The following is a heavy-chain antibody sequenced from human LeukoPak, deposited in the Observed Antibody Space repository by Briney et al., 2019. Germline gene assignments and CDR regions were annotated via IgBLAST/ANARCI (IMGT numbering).Heavy chain of an antibody. D-gene: IGHD1-14*01. CDR3: ASVPLRDGHLPNHFDY. V-gene: IGHV4-34*04. Sequence: SETLSLTCAVYGGSFSDHYWSWIRQSPGKGLEGIGEITHSGSTSDNPYLNGRPTLSKDASKNHFSLKLSFVPAADTAVYYCASVPLRDGHLPNHFDYWGQGTLVTVSS. J-gene: IGHJ4*02. CDR1: GGSFSDHY. CDR2: ITHSGST.